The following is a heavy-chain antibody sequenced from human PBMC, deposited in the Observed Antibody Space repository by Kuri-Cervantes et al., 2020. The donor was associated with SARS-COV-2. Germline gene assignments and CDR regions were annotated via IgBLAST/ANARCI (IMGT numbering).Heavy chain of an antibody. J-gene: IGHJ6*03. CDR3: ARGMSSSWYRSKNYYYYMDV. Sequence: SQTLSLTCAISGDSVPSNSAAWNWIRQSPSRGLEWLGRTYYRSKWYNDYAVSVKSRITINPDTSKNQFSLQLNSVTPEDTAVYYCARGMSSSWYRSKNYYYYMDVWGKGTTVTVSS. V-gene: IGHV6-1*01. CDR1: GDSVPSNSAA. CDR2: TYYRSKWYN. D-gene: IGHD6-13*01.